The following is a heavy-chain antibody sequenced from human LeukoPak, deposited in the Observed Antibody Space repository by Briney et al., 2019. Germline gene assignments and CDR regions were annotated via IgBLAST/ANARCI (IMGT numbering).Heavy chain of an antibody. CDR1: GFTFSSYS. CDR3: ARDRGSYSDYYMDV. CDR2: ISSSSSYI. J-gene: IGHJ6*03. Sequence: GGSLRLSCAASGFTFSSYSMNWVRQAPGKGLEWVSSISSSSSYIYYADSVKGRFTISRDNAKNSLYLQMNSLGAEDTAVYYCARDRGSYSDYYMDVWGKGTTVTVSS. D-gene: IGHD1-26*01. V-gene: IGHV3-21*01.